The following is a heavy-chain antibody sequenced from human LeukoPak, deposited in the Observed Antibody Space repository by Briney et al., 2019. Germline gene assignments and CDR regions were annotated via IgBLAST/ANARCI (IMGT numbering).Heavy chain of an antibody. V-gene: IGHV3-23*01. CDR1: GFTFREYS. CDR3: AKGGYTTWFDP. J-gene: IGHJ5*02. Sequence: GGSLRLSCAASGFTFREYSMSCVRQAARKGLEWVSNIRSNGGDTYYTDSVKGRFTITRDNSKNTQYLEMNSLRAGDTSVYYCAKGGYTTWFDPWGQGTLVTVSS. CDR2: IRSNGGDT. D-gene: IGHD2-15*01.